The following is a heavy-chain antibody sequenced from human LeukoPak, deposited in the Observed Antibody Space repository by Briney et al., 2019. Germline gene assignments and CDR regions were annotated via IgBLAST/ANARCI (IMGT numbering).Heavy chain of an antibody. J-gene: IGHJ6*02. CDR2: ISGSGGST. D-gene: IGHD3-10*01. Sequence: GGSLRLSCAASGFTFSSYAMSWVRQAPGKGLEWVSAISGSGGSTYYADSVKGRFTISRDNAKNSLYLQMNSLRAEDTAVYYCARDSSLLWFGELFARPYYYYGMDVWGQGTTVTVSS. CDR1: GFTFSSYA. V-gene: IGHV3-23*01. CDR3: ARDSSLLWFGELFARPYYYYGMDV.